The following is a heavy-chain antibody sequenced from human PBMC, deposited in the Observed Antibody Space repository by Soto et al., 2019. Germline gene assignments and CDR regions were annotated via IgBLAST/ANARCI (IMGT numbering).Heavy chain of an antibody. CDR1: GGSISSYF. CDR3: ARDLAAVPRAFDY. V-gene: IGHV4-59*01. Sequence: PSETLSLTCTVSGGSISSYFYIWVRQPPGKGLEWIGSVYYTGTTDYNPSLKSRVTISVDTSKTQFSLNLRSVTAADTAVYSCARDLAAVPRAFDYWGRGTLVTVSS. D-gene: IGHD6-13*01. J-gene: IGHJ4*02. CDR2: VYYTGTT.